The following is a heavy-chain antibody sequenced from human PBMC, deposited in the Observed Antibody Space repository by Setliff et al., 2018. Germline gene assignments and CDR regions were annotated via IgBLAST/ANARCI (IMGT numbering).Heavy chain of an antibody. J-gene: IGHJ5*01. CDR1: DDSISLYY. CDR2: IYDGQIT. V-gene: IGHV4-59*01. D-gene: IGHD2-15*01. CDR3: ARGRPIESFDF. Sequence: LSLTCSVSDDSISLYYWTWIRQPPGKGLEWIGYIYDGQITNYNPSLKSRVTISLDTPKNQFSLTLGSMTAADTAVYYCARGRPIESFDFWGQGALVTVSS.